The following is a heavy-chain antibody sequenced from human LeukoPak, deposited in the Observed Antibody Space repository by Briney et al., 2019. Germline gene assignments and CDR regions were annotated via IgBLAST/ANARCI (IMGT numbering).Heavy chain of an antibody. V-gene: IGHV4-39*07. CDR1: GGSISSSSYY. Sequence: SETLSLTCTVSGGSISSSSYYWGWIRQPPGKGLEWIGSIYYSGSTYYNPSLKSRVTISVDTSKNQFSLKLSSVTAADTAVYYCARVTRGGHSYGFLGYYYYGMDVWGQGTTVTVSS. CDR2: IYYSGST. CDR3: ARVTRGGHSYGFLGYYYYGMDV. J-gene: IGHJ6*02. D-gene: IGHD5-18*01.